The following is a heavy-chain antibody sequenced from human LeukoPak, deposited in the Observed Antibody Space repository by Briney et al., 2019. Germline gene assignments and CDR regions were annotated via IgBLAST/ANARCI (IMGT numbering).Heavy chain of an antibody. CDR3: AKVSDYDLDY. D-gene: IGHD5-12*01. V-gene: IGHV1-46*01. CDR2: INPSGGST. CDR1: GYIFTGYY. J-gene: IGHJ4*02. Sequence: ASVKVSCKASGYIFTGYYMHWVRQAPGQGLEWMGIINPSGGSTGYAQKFQGRVTMTRDMSTSTVYMELSSLRSEGTAVYYCAKVSDYDLDYWGQGTLVTVSS.